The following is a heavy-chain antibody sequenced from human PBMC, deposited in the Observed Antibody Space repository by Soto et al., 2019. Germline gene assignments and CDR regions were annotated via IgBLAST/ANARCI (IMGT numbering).Heavy chain of an antibody. V-gene: IGHV3-53*01. CDR3: ARAAVGLRPGEFDY. J-gene: IGHJ4*02. Sequence: LRLSCAVSGFTVSNNYMNWVRQAPGKGLEWVSVIYSDGSTYCADSVKGRFTISRDNSKNTVFLQMNTLGAEDTAVYYCARAAVGLRPGEFDYWGQGTLVTVSS. D-gene: IGHD3-10*01. CDR2: IYSDGST. CDR1: GFTVSNNY.